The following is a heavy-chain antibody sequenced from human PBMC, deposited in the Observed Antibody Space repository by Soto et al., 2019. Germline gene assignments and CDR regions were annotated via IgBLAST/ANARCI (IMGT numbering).Heavy chain of an antibody. CDR2: ITSKSSTI. CDR1: GFTFTSYS. J-gene: IGHJ5*02. Sequence: PGGSLRLSCAASGFTFTSYSMNWVRQAPGPGLEWVSYITSKSSTIKYADSVKGRLTVSRDNAKNSQYLQLNSLRDADTAADYCAREMGACSDSVCYPGSYDSWGQGTLVTVSS. CDR3: AREMGACSDSVCYPGSYDS. V-gene: IGHV3-48*02. D-gene: IGHD3-16*01.